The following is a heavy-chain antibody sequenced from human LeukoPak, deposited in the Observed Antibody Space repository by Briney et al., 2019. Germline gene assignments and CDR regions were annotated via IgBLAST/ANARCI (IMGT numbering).Heavy chain of an antibody. Sequence: GGSLRLSCAASGFTFSSYWMSWVRQAPGKGLEWVANIKQDGSEKYYVDAVKGRFTISRDNAKNSLYLQMNSLRVEDTAVYYCARVAGHGSRITMTVVVANTDYWGQGTLVTVSS. J-gene: IGHJ4*02. D-gene: IGHD3-22*01. CDR3: ARVAGHGSRITMTVVVANTDY. CDR1: GFTFSSYW. CDR2: IKQDGSEK. V-gene: IGHV3-7*01.